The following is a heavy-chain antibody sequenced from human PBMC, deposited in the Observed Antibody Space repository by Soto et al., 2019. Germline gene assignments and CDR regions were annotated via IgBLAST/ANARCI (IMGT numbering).Heavy chain of an antibody. Sequence: GESLKISCKGSGYSFTSYWIGWVRQMPGKGLEWMGIIYPGDSDTRYSPSFQGHVTISADKSISTAYLQWSSLKASDTAMYYCARLGQQLVRGYYYGMDVWGQGTTVTVSS. CDR1: GYSFTSYW. CDR2: IYPGDSDT. J-gene: IGHJ6*02. V-gene: IGHV5-51*01. D-gene: IGHD6-13*01. CDR3: ARLGQQLVRGYYYGMDV.